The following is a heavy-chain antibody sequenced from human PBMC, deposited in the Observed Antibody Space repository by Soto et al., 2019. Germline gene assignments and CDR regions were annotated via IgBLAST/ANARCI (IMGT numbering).Heavy chain of an antibody. CDR2: INHSGST. CDR1: GGSFSGYY. V-gene: IGHV4-34*01. J-gene: IGHJ4*02. D-gene: IGHD6-13*01. Sequence: QVQLQQWGAGLLKPSETLSLTCAVYGGSFSGYYWSWIRQPPGKGLEWIGEINHSGSTNYNPSLKGRVTISVDTSKNQFSLKLSSVTAADTAVYYCARDSSSWYGGIDYWGQGTLVTVSS. CDR3: ARDSSSWYGGIDY.